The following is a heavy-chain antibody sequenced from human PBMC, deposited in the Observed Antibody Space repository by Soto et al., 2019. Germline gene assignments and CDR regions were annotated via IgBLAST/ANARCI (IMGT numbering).Heavy chain of an antibody. CDR2: VYYSGST. CDR1: GGSVSSGSHY. J-gene: IGHJ4*02. CDR3: ARGRSSPDY. D-gene: IGHD3-16*02. V-gene: IGHV4-61*01. Sequence: QVQLQESGPGLVKPSETLSLTCTVSGGSVSSGSHYWNWIRQPPGKGLEWIGCVYYSGSTTYNPSLKSRVTISIDTSKNQFSLKLSSVTAADTAVYYCARGRSSPDYWGQGTLVTVSS.